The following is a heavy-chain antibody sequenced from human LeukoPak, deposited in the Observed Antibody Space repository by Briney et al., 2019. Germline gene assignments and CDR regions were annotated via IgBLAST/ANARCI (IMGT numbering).Heavy chain of an antibody. CDR1: GFTFSNAW. J-gene: IGHJ4*02. Sequence: GGSLRLSCAASGFTFSNAWMSWVRQAPGKGLEWVGRIKSKTDGGTTDYAAPVKGRFTISRDDSKNTLYLQMNSLKTEDTAVYYCAPRGYCSGGSCYPYFDYWGQGTLVTVSS. CDR3: APRGYCSGGSCYPYFDY. D-gene: IGHD2-15*01. V-gene: IGHV3-15*01. CDR2: IKSKTDGGTT.